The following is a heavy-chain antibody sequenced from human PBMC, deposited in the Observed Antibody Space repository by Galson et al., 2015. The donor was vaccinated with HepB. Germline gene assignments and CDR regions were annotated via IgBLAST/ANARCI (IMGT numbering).Heavy chain of an antibody. CDR1: GGSISSGNYY. J-gene: IGHJ3*02. CDR3: ARDLFPDAFDI. V-gene: IGHV4-61*03. Sequence: SETLSLTCTVSGGSISSGNYYWSWIRQSPGKGLEWIGYIDHSGSTNYNPSLKSRVTISEDTSKSHLSLKLTSVTAADTAVYYCARDLFPDAFDIWGQGTMVTVSS. CDR2: IDHSGST.